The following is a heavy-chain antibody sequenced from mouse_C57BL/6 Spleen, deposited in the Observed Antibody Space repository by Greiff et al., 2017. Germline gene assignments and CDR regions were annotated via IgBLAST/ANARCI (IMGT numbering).Heavy chain of an antibody. Sequence: QVQLKESGAELVRPGASVTLSCKASGYTFTDYEMHWVKQTPVHGLEWIGAIDPETGGTAYNQKFKGKAILTADKSSSTAYMELRILTSEDSAVYYCTRALTTGAHFDYWGQGTTLTVSS. CDR2: IDPETGGT. J-gene: IGHJ2*01. CDR3: TRALTTGAHFDY. V-gene: IGHV1-15*01. CDR1: GYTFTDYE. D-gene: IGHD1-1*01.